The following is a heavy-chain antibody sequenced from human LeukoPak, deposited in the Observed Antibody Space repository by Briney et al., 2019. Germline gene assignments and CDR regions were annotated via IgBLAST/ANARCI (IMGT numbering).Heavy chain of an antibody. CDR2: IYYSGST. D-gene: IGHD3-10*01. CDR3: ARESAGLLWSSPFDY. V-gene: IGHV4-30-4*01. CDR1: GGSISSGDYY. J-gene: IGHJ4*02. Sequence: SETLSLTCTVSGGSISSGDYYWSWIRQPPGKGLEWTGYIYYSGSTYYNPSLKSRVTISVDTSKNQFSLKLSSVTAADTAVYYCARESAGLLWSSPFDYWGQGTLVTVSS.